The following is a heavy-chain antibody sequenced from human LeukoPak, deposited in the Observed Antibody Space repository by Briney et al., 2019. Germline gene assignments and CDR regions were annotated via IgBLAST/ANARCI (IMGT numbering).Heavy chain of an antibody. V-gene: IGHV3-21*06. CDR1: GLTFSTSG. D-gene: IGHD1-14*01. CDR2: IGPTGSDR. CDR3: ATETNGRHYDY. J-gene: IGHJ4*02. Sequence: LGGSLRLSCTASGLTFSTSGLNWVRQAPGKGLEWVASIGPTGSDRYHADSIKGRFTISRDNANNFLYLQMNSLRAEDTAVYYCATETNGRHYDYWGQGTLLTVSS.